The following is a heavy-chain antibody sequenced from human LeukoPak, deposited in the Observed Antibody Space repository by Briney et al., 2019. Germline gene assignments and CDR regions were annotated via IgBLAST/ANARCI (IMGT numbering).Heavy chain of an antibody. J-gene: IGHJ6*02. Sequence: SGGSLRLSCAASGFTFSGSAMHWVRQASGKGLEWVGRIRSKANSYATAYAASVKGGFTISRDDSKNTAYLQMNSLKTEDTAVYYCTRHLEEYSSSWRRYPGYYYYGMDVWGQGTTVTVSS. CDR2: IRSKANSYAT. V-gene: IGHV3-73*01. D-gene: IGHD6-13*01. CDR1: GFTFSGSA. CDR3: TRHLEEYSSSWRRYPGYYYYGMDV.